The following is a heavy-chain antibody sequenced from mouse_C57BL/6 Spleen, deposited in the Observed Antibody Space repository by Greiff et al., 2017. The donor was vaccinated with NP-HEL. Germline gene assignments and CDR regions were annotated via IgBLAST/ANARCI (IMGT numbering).Heavy chain of an antibody. V-gene: IGHV1-82*01. CDR2: IYPGDGDT. Sequence: VQLQQSGPELVKPGASVKISCKASGYAFSSSWMNWVKQRPGKGLEWIGRIYPGDGDTNYNGKFKGKATLTAVKSSSTAYMQLSSLTSEDSAVYFCARFSNYGAWFAYWGQGTLVTVSA. CDR3: ARFSNYGAWFAY. D-gene: IGHD2-5*01. J-gene: IGHJ3*01. CDR1: GYAFSSSW.